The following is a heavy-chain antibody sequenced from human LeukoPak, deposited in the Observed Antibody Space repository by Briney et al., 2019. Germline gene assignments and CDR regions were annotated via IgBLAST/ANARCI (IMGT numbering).Heavy chain of an antibody. CDR3: ARVASTTRRHDSFDI. J-gene: IGHJ3*02. D-gene: IGHD1-1*01. CDR2: INPNSGDT. V-gene: IGHV1-2*02. CDR1: GYTFTGYY. Sequence: ASVKVSCKASGYTFTGYYMRWVRQTPGQGLQWMGWINPNSGDTIYAQKFQGRVTMARDTSISTAYMELSRLRSDDTAVYYCARVASTTRRHDSFDIWGQGTLVTVSS.